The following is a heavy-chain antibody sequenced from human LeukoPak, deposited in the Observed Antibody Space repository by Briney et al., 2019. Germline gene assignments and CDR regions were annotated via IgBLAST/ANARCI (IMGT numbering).Heavy chain of an antibody. J-gene: IGHJ4*02. CDR2: INTDGSST. CDR3: ARDQWLVPADY. Sequence: GGSLRLSCAASGFTFSSYWMHWVRQAPGKGLVWVSRINTDGSSTSYADSVKGRFTISRDNAKNTLYLQMNSLRAGDTAVYYCARDQWLVPADYWGQGTLVTVSS. D-gene: IGHD6-19*01. V-gene: IGHV3-74*01. CDR1: GFTFSSYW.